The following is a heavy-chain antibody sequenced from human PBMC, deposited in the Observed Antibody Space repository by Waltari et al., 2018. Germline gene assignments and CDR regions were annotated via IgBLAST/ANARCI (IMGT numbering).Heavy chain of an antibody. CDR3: AKVVSSSWYLDY. CDR2: ISGSGGST. D-gene: IGHD6-13*01. J-gene: IGHJ4*02. V-gene: IGHV3-23*01. Sequence: MSWFRHAPDKWLEWVSAISGSGGSTYYADSVKGRFTISRDNSKNTLYLQMNSLRAEDTAVYYCAKVVSSSWYLDYWCQGTLVTVSS.